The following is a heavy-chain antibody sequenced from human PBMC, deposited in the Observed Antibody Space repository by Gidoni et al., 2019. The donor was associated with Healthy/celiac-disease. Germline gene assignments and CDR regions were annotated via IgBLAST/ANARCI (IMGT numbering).Heavy chain of an antibody. CDR2: IWYDGSNK. Sequence: QVQLVESGGGVVQPGRSLRLSCAASGFTFSSDGIHWVCQAPGKGLWCVAVIWYDGSNKYYADSVKGRFTISRDNSKNTLYLQMNSLRAEDTALYYCATIPHKYSSSWYTRGDAFDIWGQGTIVTVSS. CDR1: GFTFSSDG. CDR3: ATIPHKYSSSWYTRGDAFDI. V-gene: IGHV3-33*01. J-gene: IGHJ3*02. D-gene: IGHD6-13*01.